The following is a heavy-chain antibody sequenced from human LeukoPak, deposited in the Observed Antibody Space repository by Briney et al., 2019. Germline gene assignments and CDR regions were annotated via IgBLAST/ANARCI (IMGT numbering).Heavy chain of an antibody. D-gene: IGHD2-2*01. J-gene: IGHJ4*02. CDR3: ATSKYEGYYFDY. CDR2: ISGSGDST. CDR1: GFTFSSYA. V-gene: IGHV3-23*01. Sequence: PGGSLRLSCAASGFTFSSYAMSWVRQAPGKGLEWVSGISGSGDSTYYAGSVKGRFTISRDNSKNTLYLQMNSLRAEDTAIYYCATSKYEGYYFDYWGQGTLVTVSS.